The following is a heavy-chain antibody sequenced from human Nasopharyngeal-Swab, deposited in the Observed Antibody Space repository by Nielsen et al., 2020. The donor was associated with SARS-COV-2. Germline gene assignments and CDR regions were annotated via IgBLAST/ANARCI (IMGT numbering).Heavy chain of an antibody. CDR1: GFTFSSYW. D-gene: IGHD1-26*01. CDR2: IYSGGST. CDR3: ASINATYSGSYLDY. Sequence: GESLKISCAASGFTFSSYWMSWVRQAPGKGLEWVSVIYSGGSTYYADSVKGRFTISRHNSKNTLYLQMNSLRAEDTAVYYCASINATYSGSYLDYWGQGTLVTVSS. V-gene: IGHV3-53*04. J-gene: IGHJ4*02.